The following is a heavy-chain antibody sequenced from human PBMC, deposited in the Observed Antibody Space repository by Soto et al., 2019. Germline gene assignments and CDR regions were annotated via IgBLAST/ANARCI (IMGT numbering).Heavy chain of an antibody. CDR3: ARETTVTNDAFDI. D-gene: IGHD4-17*01. CDR1: GGTFSSYA. Sequence: ASVKVSCKASGGTFSSYAISWVRQAPGQGLEWMGGIIPIFGTANYAQKFQGRVTITADESTSTAYMELSSLRSEDTAVYYCARETTVTNDAFDIWGQGTMVTVSS. J-gene: IGHJ3*02. CDR2: IIPIFGTA. V-gene: IGHV1-69*13.